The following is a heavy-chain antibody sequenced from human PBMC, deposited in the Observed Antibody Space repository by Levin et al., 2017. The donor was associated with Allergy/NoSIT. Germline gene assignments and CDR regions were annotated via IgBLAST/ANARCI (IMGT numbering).Heavy chain of an antibody. Sequence: PGGSLRLSCAASGFTFSSYGMHGVRQAPGKGLEWVAVISYDGSNKYYADSVKGRFTISRDNSKNTLYLQMNSLRAEDTAVYYCAKDEDYGDSNAFDIWGQGTMVTVSS. V-gene: IGHV3-30*18. CDR2: ISYDGSNK. CDR1: GFTFSSYG. D-gene: IGHD4-17*01. J-gene: IGHJ3*02. CDR3: AKDEDYGDSNAFDI.